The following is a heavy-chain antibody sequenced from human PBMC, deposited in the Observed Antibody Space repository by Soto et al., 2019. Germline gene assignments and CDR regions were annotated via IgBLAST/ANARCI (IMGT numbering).Heavy chain of an antibody. CDR3: ARFIAAAGTGHYSYGMDV. J-gene: IGHJ6*02. CDR2: TYYRSKWYN. D-gene: IGHD6-13*01. V-gene: IGHV6-1*01. Sequence: SQTLSLTCAISGDSVSSNSAAWNWIRQSPSRGLEWLGRTYYRSKWYNDYAVSVKSRITINPDTSKNQFSLQLNSVTPEDTAVYYCARFIAAAGTGHYSYGMDVWGQGTTVTVSS. CDR1: GDSVSSNSAA.